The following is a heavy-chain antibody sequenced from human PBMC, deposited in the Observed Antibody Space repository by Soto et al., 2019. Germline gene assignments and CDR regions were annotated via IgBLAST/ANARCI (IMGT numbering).Heavy chain of an antibody. CDR3: AGGGVWFGES. CDR1: GGTFSSFA. CDR2: IIPVFGSA. V-gene: IGHV1-69*12. Sequence: QVQLVQSGAEVKKPGSSVKVSCKASGGTFSSFAISWVRQAPGQGLEWMGGIIPVFGSANYALKFQGRVTITAGESTSTAYMDLSSLRSDDTAGYYCAGGGVWFGESWGQGTLVTVSS. J-gene: IGHJ4*02. D-gene: IGHD3-10*01.